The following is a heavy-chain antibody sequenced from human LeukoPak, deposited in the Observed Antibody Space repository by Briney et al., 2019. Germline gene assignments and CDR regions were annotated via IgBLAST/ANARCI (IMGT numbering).Heavy chain of an antibody. J-gene: IGHJ5*02. V-gene: IGHV1-69*01. Sequence: SVKVSCKASEATFSSYAISWVRQAPGQGLEWLGGIIPIFGTANYAQKFQGRVTITADESTSTAYMELSSLRSEDTAVYYCARLPVGIGPKGWFDPWGQGTLVTVSS. CDR1: EATFSSYA. CDR3: ARLPVGIGPKGWFDP. CDR2: IIPIFGTA. D-gene: IGHD2-21*01.